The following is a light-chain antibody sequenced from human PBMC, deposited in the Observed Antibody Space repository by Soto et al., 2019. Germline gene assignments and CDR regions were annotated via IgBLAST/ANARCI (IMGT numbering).Light chain of an antibody. CDR2: AAS. J-gene: IGKJ3*01. CDR3: QKYNSAPMAFT. V-gene: IGKV1-27*01. CDR1: QGISNY. Sequence: DIQMTQSPSSLSASVGDRVTITCRASQGISNYLAWYQQKPGKVPKLLIYAASTLQSGVPSRFSGSGSGTDFTLTISSLQPEDVATYYCQKYNSAPMAFTFGPGTKVDIK.